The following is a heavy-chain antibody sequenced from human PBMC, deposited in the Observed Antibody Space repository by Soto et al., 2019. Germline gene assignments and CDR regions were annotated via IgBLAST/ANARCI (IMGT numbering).Heavy chain of an antibody. D-gene: IGHD6-19*01. Sequence: SGPTLVNPTETLTLTCTVSGFSLSNARMGVSWIRQPPGKALEWLAHIFSNDEKSYSTSLKSRLTISKDTSKSQVVLTMTNMEPVDTATYYCARIPSGWYWFDPWGQGTLVTVSS. V-gene: IGHV2-26*01. J-gene: IGHJ5*02. CDR1: GFSLSNARMG. CDR3: ARIPSGWYWFDP. CDR2: IFSNDEK.